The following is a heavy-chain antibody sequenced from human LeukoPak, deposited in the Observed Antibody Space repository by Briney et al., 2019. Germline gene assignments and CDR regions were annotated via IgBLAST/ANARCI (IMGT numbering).Heavy chain of an antibody. V-gene: IGHV4-38-2*02. CDR2: IYHSGST. D-gene: IGHD6-13*01. J-gene: IGHJ4*02. CDR1: GYSISSGYY. CDR3: ASSRQLGPVDY. Sequence: SETLSLTCTVSGYSISSGYYWGWIRQPPGKGLEWIGSIYHSGSTYYNPSLKSRVTISVGTSKNQFSLKLSSVTAADTAVYYCASSRQLGPVDYWGQGTLVTVSS.